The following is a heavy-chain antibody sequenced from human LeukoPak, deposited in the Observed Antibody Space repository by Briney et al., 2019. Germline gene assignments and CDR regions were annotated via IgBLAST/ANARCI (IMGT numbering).Heavy chain of an antibody. CDR1: GFTFSSYA. CDR3: AKHAESLGYCSGGSYYSGWFDP. J-gene: IGHJ5*02. V-gene: IGHV3-23*01. Sequence: GGSLRLSCTASGFTFSSYAMSWVRQAPGKGLEWVSAISGSGGSTYYADSVKGRFTISRDNSKNTLYLQMNSLRAEDTAVYYCAKHAESLGYCSGGSYYSGWFDPWGQGTLVTVSS. CDR2: ISGSGGST. D-gene: IGHD2-15*01.